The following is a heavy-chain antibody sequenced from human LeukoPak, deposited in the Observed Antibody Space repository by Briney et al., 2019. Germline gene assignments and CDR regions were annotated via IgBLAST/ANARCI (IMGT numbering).Heavy chain of an antibody. CDR1: GGSISSYY. CDR3: ARVGRVGEWFDP. J-gene: IGHJ5*02. V-gene: IGHV4-4*07. Sequence: SETLPLTCTVSGGSISSYYWSWIRQPAGKGLEWIGRIYTSGSTNYNPSLKSRVTMSVDTSKNQFSLKLSSVTAADTAVYYCARVGRVGEWFDPWGQGTLVTVSS. D-gene: IGHD1-26*01. CDR2: IYTSGST.